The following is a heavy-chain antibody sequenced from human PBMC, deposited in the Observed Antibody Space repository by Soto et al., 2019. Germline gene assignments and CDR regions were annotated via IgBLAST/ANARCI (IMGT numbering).Heavy chain of an antibody. CDR1: GFTFSSYA. CDR2: ISGSGGST. Sequence: VGSLRLSCAASGFTFSSYAMSWVRQAPGKGLEWVSAISGSGGSTYYADSVKGRFTISRDNSKNTLYLQMNSLRAEDTAVYYCAKDRHGSGSYWGMDVWGQGTTVTVSS. D-gene: IGHD3-10*01. CDR3: AKDRHGSGSYWGMDV. J-gene: IGHJ6*02. V-gene: IGHV3-23*01.